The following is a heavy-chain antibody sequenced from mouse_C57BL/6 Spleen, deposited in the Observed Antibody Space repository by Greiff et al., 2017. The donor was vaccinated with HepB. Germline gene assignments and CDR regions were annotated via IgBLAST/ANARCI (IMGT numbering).Heavy chain of an antibody. Sequence: EVQLVESGGGLVQPGGSLKLSCAASGFTFSDYYMYWVRQTPEKRLEWVAYISNGGGSTYYPDTVKGRFTISRDNAKNTLYLQMSRLKSEDTAMYYCARQRDISPLYFDYWGQGTTLTVSS. D-gene: IGHD1-3*01. CDR1: GFTFSDYY. J-gene: IGHJ2*01. V-gene: IGHV5-12*01. CDR2: ISNGGGST. CDR3: ARQRDISPLYFDY.